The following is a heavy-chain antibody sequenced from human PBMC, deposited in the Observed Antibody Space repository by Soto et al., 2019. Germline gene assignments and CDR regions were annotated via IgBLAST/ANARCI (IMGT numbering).Heavy chain of an antibody. D-gene: IGHD3-22*01. V-gene: IGHV3-30*18. CDR2: ISYDGSNK. Sequence: GGSLRLSCAASGFTFSSYGMHWVRQAPGKGLEWVAVISYDGSNKYYADSVKGRFTISRDNSKNTLYLQMNSLRAEDTAVSYCAKGADSSGYYNFDYWGQGTLVTVSS. CDR1: GFTFSSYG. J-gene: IGHJ4*02. CDR3: AKGADSSGYYNFDY.